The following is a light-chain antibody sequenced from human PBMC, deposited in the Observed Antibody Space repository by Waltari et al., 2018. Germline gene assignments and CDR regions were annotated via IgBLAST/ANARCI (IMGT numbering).Light chain of an antibody. V-gene: IGLV2-14*03. CDR3: NSHSTTTPVV. CDR2: DVT. Sequence: QSALTQPASVSGSPGQSITISCPGTSPDVGSYNYVSWYQQYPGKAPQLIIYDVTQRPSGISTRFSGSKSGNTASLTISGLQAEDEADYFCNSHSTTTPVVFGGGTKVTVL. J-gene: IGLJ2*01. CDR1: SPDVGSYNY.